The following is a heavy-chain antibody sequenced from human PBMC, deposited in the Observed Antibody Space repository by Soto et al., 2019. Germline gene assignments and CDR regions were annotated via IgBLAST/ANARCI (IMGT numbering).Heavy chain of an antibody. CDR1: GFTFSSYS. Sequence: PGGSLRLSCAASGFTFSSYSMNWVRQAPGKGLEWVSYISSSSSTIYYADSVKGRFTISRDNAKNSLYLQMNSLRDEDTAVYYCAMRLYSGSYAAFDIWGQGTMVTVSS. CDR2: ISSSSSTI. CDR3: AMRLYSGSYAAFDI. D-gene: IGHD1-26*01. V-gene: IGHV3-48*02. J-gene: IGHJ3*02.